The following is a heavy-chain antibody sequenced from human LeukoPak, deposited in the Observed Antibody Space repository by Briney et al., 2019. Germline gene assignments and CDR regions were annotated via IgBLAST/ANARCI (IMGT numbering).Heavy chain of an antibody. CDR3: ARAYYSSTSCPPDY. CDR2: ISPNGGTT. V-gene: IGHV3-64*01. D-gene: IGHD2-2*01. CDR1: EFTFSYYA. Sequence: PGGSLRLSCAASEFTFSYYAMHWVRQAPGKGLEYVSAISPNGGTTYYANSVKGRFTISRDNSKNTLWLQMGSLRAEDMAVYYCARAYYSSTSCPPDYWGQGTLVTVSS. J-gene: IGHJ4*02.